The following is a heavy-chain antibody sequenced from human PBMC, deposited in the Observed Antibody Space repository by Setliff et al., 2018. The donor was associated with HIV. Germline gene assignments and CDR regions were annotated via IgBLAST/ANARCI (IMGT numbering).Heavy chain of an antibody. J-gene: IGHJ5*02. CDR2: VYFSGST. Sequence: SETLSLTCSVSGASITSGIYYWAWIRQPAGKGLEFIGRVYFSGSTNYNPSLKSRVTISLDTSKNRFSLNLRSVTAADTAVYYCARGFGSLDPWGKGTLVTVS. D-gene: IGHD1-26*01. CDR3: ARGFGSLDP. CDR1: GASITSGIYY. V-gene: IGHV4-61*02.